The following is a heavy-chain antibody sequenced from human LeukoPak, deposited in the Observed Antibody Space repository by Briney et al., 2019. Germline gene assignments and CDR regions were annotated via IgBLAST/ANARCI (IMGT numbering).Heavy chain of an antibody. CDR1: GFTVSSNY. CDR3: TRDSAPPTVADY. V-gene: IGHV3-66*01. D-gene: IGHD4-23*01. CDR2: IDSGGRT. Sequence: GGSLRLSCAASGFTVSSNYMSWVRQAPGKGLEWVSIIDSGGRTSHADSVKGRFTISRDNSKNTLYLQMSTLRAEDTAVYYCTRDSAPPTVADYWGQEPWSPSPQ. J-gene: IGHJ4*01.